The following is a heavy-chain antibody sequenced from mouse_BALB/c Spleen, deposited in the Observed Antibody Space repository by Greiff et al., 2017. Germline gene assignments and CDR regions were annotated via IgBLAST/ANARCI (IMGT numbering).Heavy chain of an antibody. V-gene: IGHV1-4*01. CDR1: GYTFTSYT. D-gene: IGHD2-1*01. Sequence: VQLQQSGAELARPGASVKMSCKASGYTFTSYTMHWVKQRPGQGLEWIGYINPSSGYTNYNQKFKDKATLTADKSSSTAYMQLSSLTSEDSAVYYCARRGNYEDYYAMDYWGQGTSVTVSS. CDR2: INPSSGYT. CDR3: ARRGNYEDYYAMDY. J-gene: IGHJ4*01.